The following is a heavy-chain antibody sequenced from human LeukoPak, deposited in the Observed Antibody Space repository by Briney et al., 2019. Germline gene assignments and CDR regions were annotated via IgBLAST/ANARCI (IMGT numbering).Heavy chain of an antibody. CDR1: GFTFSSYA. J-gene: IGHJ5*02. CDR3: ARAHCSSTSCRSNWFDP. CDR2: ISSNGGST. D-gene: IGHD2-2*01. V-gene: IGHV3-64*01. Sequence: PGGSLRLSCAASGFTFSSYAMHWVGQAPGKGLEYVSAISSNGGSTYYANSVKGRFTISRDNSKNTLYLQMGSLRAEDMAVYYCARAHCSSTSCRSNWFDPWGQGTLVTVSS.